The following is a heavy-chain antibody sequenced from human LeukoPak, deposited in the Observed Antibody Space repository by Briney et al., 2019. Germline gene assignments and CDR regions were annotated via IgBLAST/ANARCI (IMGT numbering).Heavy chain of an antibody. Sequence: ASVKVSCKASGYTFTSYYMHWVRQAPGQGLEWMGIINPSGGSTSYAQKFQGRVSMTRDTSTSTVYMELSSLRSEDTAVYYCARAGGTLRNVYYYYGMDVWGQGTTVTVSS. D-gene: IGHD4-23*01. CDR1: GYTFTSYY. CDR3: ARAGGTLRNVYYYYGMDV. V-gene: IGHV1-46*01. CDR2: INPSGGST. J-gene: IGHJ6*02.